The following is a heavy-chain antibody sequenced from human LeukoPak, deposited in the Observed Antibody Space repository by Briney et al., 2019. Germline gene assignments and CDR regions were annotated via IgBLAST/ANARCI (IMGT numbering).Heavy chain of an antibody. D-gene: IGHD3-3*01. J-gene: IGHJ5*02. CDR3: ARLGRTYYDFWSGP. Sequence: SETLSLTCTVSGGSISSSTYYWGWIRQPPGKGLEWIGTIYYRGSTYYNPTLKSRVTISVDTSKNQFSLKLTSVTAADTAVYYCARLGRTYYDFWSGPWGQGTLVTVSS. V-gene: IGHV4-39*01. CDR2: IYYRGST. CDR1: GGSISSSTYY.